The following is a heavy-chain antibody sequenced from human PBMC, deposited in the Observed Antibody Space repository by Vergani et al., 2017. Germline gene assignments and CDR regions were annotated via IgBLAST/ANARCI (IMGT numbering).Heavy chain of an antibody. CDR2: ISSSSSYI. CDR3: ANEGGSGWYTNYYYYMDV. J-gene: IGHJ6*03. D-gene: IGHD6-19*01. Sequence: EVQLVESGGGLVKPGGSLRLSCAASGFTFSSYSMNWVRQAPGKGLEWVSSISSSSSYIYYADSVKGRFTISRDNSKNTLYLQMNSLRAEDTAVYYCANEGGSGWYTNYYYYMDVWGKGTTVTVSS. V-gene: IGHV3-21*04. CDR1: GFTFSSYS.